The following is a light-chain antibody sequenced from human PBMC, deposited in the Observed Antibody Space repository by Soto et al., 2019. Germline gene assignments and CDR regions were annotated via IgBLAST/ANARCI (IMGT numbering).Light chain of an antibody. CDR1: QSVLYSSHNY. CDR2: CAS. J-gene: IGKJ2*01. CDR3: QQYYSAPHT. Sequence: DVVMTQSPDSLAVSLGERATINCKSSQSVLYSSHNYLAWYQQKPGQPPKLLIYCASTRESGVPDRFSGSGSGTDFTLTISSLQAEDVAIYYCQQYYSAPHTFGQGTKLEIK. V-gene: IGKV4-1*01.